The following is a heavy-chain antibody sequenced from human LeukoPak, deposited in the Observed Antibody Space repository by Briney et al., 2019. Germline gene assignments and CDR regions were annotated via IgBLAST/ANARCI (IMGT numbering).Heavy chain of an antibody. Sequence: GGSLRLSCAASGFTLSTNWMSWVRQAPGKGLEWVANIKQDGSDKYYVDSVKGRFTISRDNGKNSLFLQMNSLRAEDTAIYYCARQPVGFWSGYHQYYFDHWGQGALVTVSS. V-gene: IGHV3-7*01. D-gene: IGHD3-3*01. J-gene: IGHJ4*02. CDR1: GFTLSTNW. CDR2: IKQDGSDK. CDR3: ARQPVGFWSGYHQYYFDH.